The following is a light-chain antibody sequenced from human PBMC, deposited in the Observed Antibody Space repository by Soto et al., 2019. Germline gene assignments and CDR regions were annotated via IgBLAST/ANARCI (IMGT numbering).Light chain of an antibody. J-gene: IGLJ2*01. CDR2: RNN. V-gene: IGLV1-40*01. Sequence: QSALTQPPSVSGAPGQRVTISCTGTSSNIGAYYDVNWYQVVPGKAPILLISRNNNRPSGVPDRFSGSRSDTSASLAITGLQSEDEAEYYCQSFDTALSSSIFGGGTKLTVL. CDR3: QSFDTALSSSI. CDR1: SSNIGAYYD.